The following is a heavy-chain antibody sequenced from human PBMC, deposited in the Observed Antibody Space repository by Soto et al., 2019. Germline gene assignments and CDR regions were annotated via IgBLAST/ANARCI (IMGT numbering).Heavy chain of an antibody. CDR1: GFTFTRYS. J-gene: IGHJ4*02. CDR2: ISSTTNYI. Sequence: GGSLRLSSAASGFTFTRYSMNWVRQAPGKGLEWVSSISSTTNYIYYGDSMKGRFTISRDNAKNSLYLEMNSLRAEDTAVYYCARESEDLTSNFDYWGQGTLVTVSS. V-gene: IGHV3-21*06. CDR3: ARESEDLTSNFDY.